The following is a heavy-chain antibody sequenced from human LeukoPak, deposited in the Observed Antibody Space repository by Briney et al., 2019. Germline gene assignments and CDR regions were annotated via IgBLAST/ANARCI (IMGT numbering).Heavy chain of an antibody. CDR1: GYTFTSYG. Sequence: VASVKVSCKASGYTFTSYGISWVRQAPGQGLEWMGGIIPIFGTANYAQKFQGRVTITADESTSTAYMELSSLRSEDTAVYYCARSQSGGYGYNYDYWGQGTLVTVSS. J-gene: IGHJ4*02. CDR3: ARSQSGGYGYNYDY. D-gene: IGHD5-24*01. CDR2: IIPIFGTA. V-gene: IGHV1-69*13.